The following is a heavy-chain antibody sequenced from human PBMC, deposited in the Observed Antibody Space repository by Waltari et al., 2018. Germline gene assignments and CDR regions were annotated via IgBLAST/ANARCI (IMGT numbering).Heavy chain of an antibody. J-gene: IGHJ5*02. V-gene: IGHV4-4*02. CDR1: GDSVRSTYW. CDR2: IHGSGKT. D-gene: IGHD2-15*01. Sequence: QLQLQESGPGLVKPSGTLSLTCAVSGDSVRSTYWWSWVRQPPGKGLEWIGQIHGSGKTNYTPSFASRVTVSLDTSTDHISLKLTSATAADTAVYYCARDRGRGLYLDTWGQGTLVTVSP. CDR3: ARDRGRGLYLDT.